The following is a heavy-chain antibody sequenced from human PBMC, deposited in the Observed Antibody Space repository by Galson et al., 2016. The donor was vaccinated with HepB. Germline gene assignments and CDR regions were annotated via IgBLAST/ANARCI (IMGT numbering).Heavy chain of an antibody. J-gene: IGHJ4*02. CDR3: VRDREYRCSIISCYWEFDY. CDR2: ITWNSGSV. D-gene: IGHD2-21*01. V-gene: IGHV3-9*01. Sequence: SLRLSCAASGISFDDYGMDWVRQAPGKGLEWVSCITWNSGSVGYADSVKGRFTISRDNAKNSLYLQMDSLRAEDTALYYCVRDREYRCSIISCYWEFDYWGQGTLVTVSS. CDR1: GISFDDYG.